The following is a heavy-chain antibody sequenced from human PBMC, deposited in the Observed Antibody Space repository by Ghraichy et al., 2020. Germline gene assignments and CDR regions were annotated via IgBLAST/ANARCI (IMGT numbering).Heavy chain of an antibody. CDR2: IYYSGST. CDR1: GGSISSTNYY. J-gene: IGHJ4*02. V-gene: IGHV4-39*01. CDR3: ARHSSGWYVDY. D-gene: IGHD6-19*01. Sequence: SETLSLTCTVSGGSISSTNYYWGWIRQPPGKGLEWIGTIYYSGSTYYNPSLNSRVTMSLDTSKNQFSLNLTSVTAADTAVFYCARHSSGWYVDYWGQGTLVTVSS.